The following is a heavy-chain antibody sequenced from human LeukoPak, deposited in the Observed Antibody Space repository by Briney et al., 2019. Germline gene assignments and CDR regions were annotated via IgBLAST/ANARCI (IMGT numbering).Heavy chain of an antibody. Sequence: PGGSLRLSCAASGFTFSSYAMSWVRQAPGKGLEWGSAISTGGGSTYYADSVKGRFTISRDNSNNTLYLQMNSLRAEDTAVYYCAKPRDSIVGTTTPTRLATLDIWGQGTMVTVSS. CDR3: AKPRDSIVGTTTPTRLATLDI. CDR2: ISTGGGST. CDR1: GFTFSSYA. J-gene: IGHJ3*02. V-gene: IGHV3-23*01. D-gene: IGHD1-26*01.